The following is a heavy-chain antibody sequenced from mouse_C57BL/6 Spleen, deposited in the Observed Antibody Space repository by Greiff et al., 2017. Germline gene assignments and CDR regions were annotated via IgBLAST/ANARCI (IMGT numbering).Heavy chain of an antibody. Sequence: VKLMESGAELVRPGASVTLSCKASGYTFTDYEMHWVKQTPVHGLEWIGAIDPETGGTAYNQTFKGKAILPADKSSSTSYMGRRSLTADDSAVYSCTRWWGYGVQGTTLTVSS. D-gene: IGHD1-1*02. CDR2: IDPETGGT. CDR3: TRWWGY. V-gene: IGHV1-15*01. J-gene: IGHJ2*01. CDR1: GYTFTDYE.